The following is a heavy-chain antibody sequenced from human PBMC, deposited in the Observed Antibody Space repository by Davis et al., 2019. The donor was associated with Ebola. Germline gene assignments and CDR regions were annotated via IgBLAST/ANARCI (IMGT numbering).Heavy chain of an antibody. CDR1: GFTFSSYS. V-gene: IGHV3-23*01. J-gene: IGHJ4*02. D-gene: IGHD3-10*01. Sequence: GESLKISCAASGFTFSSYSMNWVRQAPGKGLEWVSAISGGAGGTHYADSVKGRFTISRDNSKNTLYLEMDSLRAADTALYYCAKEAGRYGSGSYVTNWGQGTLVTVSS. CDR3: AKEAGRYGSGSYVTN. CDR2: ISGGAGGT.